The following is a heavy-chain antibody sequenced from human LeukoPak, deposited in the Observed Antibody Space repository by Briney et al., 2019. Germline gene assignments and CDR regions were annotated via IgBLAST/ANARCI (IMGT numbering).Heavy chain of an antibody. Sequence: SETLSLTRTVSGGSISSYYWSWIRQPPGKGLEWIGYIYYSGSTNYNPSLKSRVTISVDTSKNQFSLKLSSVTAADTAVYYCARSVWSGYYFDYWGQGTLVTVSS. J-gene: IGHJ4*02. CDR3: ARSVWSGYYFDY. V-gene: IGHV4-59*01. CDR2: IYYSGST. CDR1: GGSISSYY. D-gene: IGHD3-3*01.